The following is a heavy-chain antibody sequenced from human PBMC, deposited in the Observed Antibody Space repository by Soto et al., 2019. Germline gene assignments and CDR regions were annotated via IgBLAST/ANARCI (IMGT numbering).Heavy chain of an antibody. CDR2: IYSGGST. Sequence: PGGSLRLSCAASGFTVSSNYMSWVRQAPGKGLEWVSVIYSGGSTYYADSVKGRFTISRDNSKNTLYLQMNSLRAEDTAVYYCARKVRGSAPFDYWGQGTLVTVSS. CDR1: GFTVSSNY. D-gene: IGHD3-10*01. CDR3: ARKVRGSAPFDY. J-gene: IGHJ4*02. V-gene: IGHV3-53*01.